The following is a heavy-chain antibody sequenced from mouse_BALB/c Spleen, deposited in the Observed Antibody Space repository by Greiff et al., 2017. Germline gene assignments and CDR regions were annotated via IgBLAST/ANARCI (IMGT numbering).Heavy chain of an antibody. V-gene: IGHV1S53*02. CDR3: KRYYGNWYFDV. CDR1: GYTFTDHA. D-gene: IGHD2-1*01. Sequence: QVQLQQPGAELVMPGASVKMSCKASGYTFTDHAIHWVKQKPEQGLEWIGYISPGNGDIKYNEKFKGKATLTADKSSSTAYMQLNSLTSEDSAVYFCKRYYGNWYFDVWGAGTTVTVSS. CDR2: ISPGNGDI. J-gene: IGHJ1*01.